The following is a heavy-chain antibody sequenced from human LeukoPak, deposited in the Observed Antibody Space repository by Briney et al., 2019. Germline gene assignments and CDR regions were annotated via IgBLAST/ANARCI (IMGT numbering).Heavy chain of an antibody. D-gene: IGHD3-22*01. CDR3: ARYFYDSSGSSSDAFDI. CDR1: GYTFTSYG. J-gene: IGHJ3*02. V-gene: IGHV1-2*02. CDR2: INPNSGGT. Sequence: GASVKVSCKASGYTFTSYGISWVRQAPGQGLEWMGWINPNSGGTNYAQRFQGRVTMTRDTSMSTAYMELSRLRSDDSAVYYCARYFYDSSGSSSDAFDIWGQGTMVTVSS.